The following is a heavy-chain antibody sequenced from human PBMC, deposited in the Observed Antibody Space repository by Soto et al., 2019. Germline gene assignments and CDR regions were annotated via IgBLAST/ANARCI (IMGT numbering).Heavy chain of an antibody. J-gene: IGHJ6*02. CDR3: ARERVDTFNYYYYYGMDV. V-gene: IGHV3-21*01. Sequence: GGSLRLSCAASGFTFSSYSMNWVRQAPGKGLEWVSSISSSSSYIYYADSVKGRFTISRDNAKNSLYLQMNSLRAEDTAVYYCARERVDTFNYYYYYGMDVWGQGTTVTVSS. CDR1: GFTFSSYS. D-gene: IGHD5-18*01. CDR2: ISSSSSYI.